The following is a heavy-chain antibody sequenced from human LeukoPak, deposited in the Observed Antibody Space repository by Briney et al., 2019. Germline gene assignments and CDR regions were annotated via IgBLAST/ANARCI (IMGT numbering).Heavy chain of an antibody. CDR3: AKDTASLAAGWFDP. J-gene: IGHJ5*02. CDR1: GFTFDDYA. CDR2: ISWNSGSI. D-gene: IGHD2-15*01. Sequence: PGGSLRLSCAASGFTFDDYAMHWVRQAPGKGLEWVSGISWNSGSIGYADSVKGRFTISRDNAKNSLYLQMNSLRAEDTALYYCAKDTASLAAGWFDPWGQGTLVTVSS. V-gene: IGHV3-9*01.